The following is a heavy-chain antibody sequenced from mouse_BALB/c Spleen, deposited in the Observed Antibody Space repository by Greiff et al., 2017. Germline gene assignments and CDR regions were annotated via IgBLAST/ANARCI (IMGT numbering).Heavy chain of an antibody. V-gene: IGHV5-6-5*01. Sequence: EVQLVESGGGLVKPGGSLKLSCAASGFTFSSYAMSWVRQTPEKRLEWVASISSGGSTYYPDSVKGRFTISRDNARNILYLQMSSLRSEDTAMYYCARNYYGSSYYAMDYWGQGTSVTVSS. D-gene: IGHD1-1*01. CDR1: GFTFSSYA. CDR3: ARNYYGSSYYAMDY. CDR2: ISSGGST. J-gene: IGHJ4*01.